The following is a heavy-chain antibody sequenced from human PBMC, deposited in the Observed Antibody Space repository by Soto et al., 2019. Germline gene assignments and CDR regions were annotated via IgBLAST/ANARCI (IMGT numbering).Heavy chain of an antibody. CDR3: SRAGFHHGFDI. Sequence: EEQLVESGGGLVQSGGSLRLSCAASEFTFSSYWMHWVRQAPGKGLVWVSRIDNDGRGTIYADSVKGRFTVTRDNTKNTLYLQMNSLRDEDTAVYYCSRAGFHHGFDIWGQGTMVTVSS. V-gene: IGHV3-74*01. J-gene: IGHJ3*02. CDR2: IDNDGRGT. CDR1: EFTFSSYW.